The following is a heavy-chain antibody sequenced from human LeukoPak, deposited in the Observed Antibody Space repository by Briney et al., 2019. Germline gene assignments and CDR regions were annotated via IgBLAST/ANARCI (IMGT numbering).Heavy chain of an antibody. V-gene: IGHV4-59*12. CDR1: GGSISSYY. J-gene: IGHJ4*02. CDR3: ARRITMIVVVMPEVKYYFDY. CDR2: IYYSGST. D-gene: IGHD3-22*01. Sequence: SETLSLTCTVSGGSISSYYWSWIRQPPGKGLEWIGYIYYSGSTNYNPSLKSRVTISVDTSKNQFSLKLSSVTAADTAVYYCARRITMIVVVMPEVKYYFDYWGQGTLVTVSS.